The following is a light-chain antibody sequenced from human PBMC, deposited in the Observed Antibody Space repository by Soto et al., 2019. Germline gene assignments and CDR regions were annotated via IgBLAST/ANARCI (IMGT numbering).Light chain of an antibody. Sequence: DIVLTQSPATLSLSPGERATLSCRASQSVSSYLAWYQQKSGQAPRLLIYDASSRAAGIPARFSGSGSGTDFTLTISSLEPEDFAVYYCQQRSDWPPLTFGGGTRVEIK. V-gene: IGKV3-11*01. J-gene: IGKJ4*01. CDR2: DAS. CDR3: QQRSDWPPLT. CDR1: QSVSSY.